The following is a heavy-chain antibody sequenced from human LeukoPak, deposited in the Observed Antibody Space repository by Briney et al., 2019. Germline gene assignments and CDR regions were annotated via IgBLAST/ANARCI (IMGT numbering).Heavy chain of an antibody. CDR3: ARHISSITSCPNH. V-gene: IGHV5-51*01. J-gene: IGHJ5*02. CDR2: SNTRNSDI. CDR1: GYSFASYC. Sequence: AEALRISSNGSGYSFASYCLASECQLPDKNKQCTRVSNTRNSDITYSPTFQRQATISADKSVIHAFLPVSNLKASDTAFYYCARHISSITSCPNHWGQGTLVTVSS. D-gene: IGHD2-2*01.